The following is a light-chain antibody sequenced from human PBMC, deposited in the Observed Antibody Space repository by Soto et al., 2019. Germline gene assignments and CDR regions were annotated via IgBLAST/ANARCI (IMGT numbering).Light chain of an antibody. CDR2: EVS. J-gene: IGLJ3*02. CDR3: SSYTTNKTRV. V-gene: IGLV2-14*01. Sequence: QSALSQPASVSGSPGQTITISCTGTTSDVDDNNYVSWYQQHPGTAPKLMIYEVSYRPSGVSDRFSGSQSDNTASLTISGRQADDEADYYCSSYTTNKTRVFGGGTKLTVL. CDR1: TSDVDDNNY.